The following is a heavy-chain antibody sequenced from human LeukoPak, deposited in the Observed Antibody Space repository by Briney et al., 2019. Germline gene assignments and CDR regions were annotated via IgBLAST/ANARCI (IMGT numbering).Heavy chain of an antibody. D-gene: IGHD6-13*01. V-gene: IGHV1-2*02. CDR2: INPNSGGT. J-gene: IGHJ5*02. Sequence: ASVKVSCKASAYTFTGYYMHWVRQAPGQGLEWMGWINPNSGGTNYAQKFQGRVTMTRDTSISTAYMELSRLRSDDTAVYYCARAPYSSSWYGPRRLDPWGQGTLVTVSS. CDR3: ARAPYSSSWYGPRRLDP. CDR1: AYTFTGYY.